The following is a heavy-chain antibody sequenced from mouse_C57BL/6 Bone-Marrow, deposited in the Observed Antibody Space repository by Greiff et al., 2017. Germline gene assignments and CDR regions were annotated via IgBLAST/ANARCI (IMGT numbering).Heavy chain of an antibody. V-gene: IGHV1-74*01. CDR1: GYTFTSYW. CDR3: AIGPVVALAMDY. D-gene: IGHD1-1*01. CDR2: IHPSGSDT. Sequence: QVQLQQPGAELVKPGASVKVSCKASGYTFTSYWMHWVQQRPGQGLEWIGRIHPSGSDTNYNQKFKGKATLTVDKSSSTAYMQLSSLTSEDSAVYYCAIGPVVALAMDYWGQGTSVTVSS. J-gene: IGHJ4*01.